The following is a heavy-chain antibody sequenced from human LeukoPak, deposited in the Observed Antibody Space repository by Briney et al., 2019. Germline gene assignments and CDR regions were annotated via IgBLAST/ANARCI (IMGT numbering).Heavy chain of an antibody. CDR3: AKDLGGLHYFDY. CDR1: GFTFSSYG. CDR2: ISYDGSNK. D-gene: IGHD3-16*01. J-gene: IGHJ4*02. V-gene: IGHV3-30*18. Sequence: GGSLRLSCPASGFTFSSYGMHWVRQAPGKGLEWVAVISYDGSNKYYVDSVKGRFTISRDNSKNTLYLQMNGMRAEDTAVYYCAKDLGGLHYFDYWGQGTLVTVSS.